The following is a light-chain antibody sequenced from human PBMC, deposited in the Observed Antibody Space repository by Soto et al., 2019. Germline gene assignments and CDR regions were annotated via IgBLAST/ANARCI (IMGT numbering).Light chain of an antibody. V-gene: IGKV1-39*01. J-gene: IGKJ2*01. CDR1: QNISTY. CDR2: DAS. CDR3: QQSDRTPYT. Sequence: DIQMTQSPSSLSASVGDRVTITCRASQNISTYLNWYQQKPGKAPILLIYDASSLLSGVPSRFSGSGSGTDFTLTIASLQPEDFSTYYCQQSDRTPYTFGQGTKVEI.